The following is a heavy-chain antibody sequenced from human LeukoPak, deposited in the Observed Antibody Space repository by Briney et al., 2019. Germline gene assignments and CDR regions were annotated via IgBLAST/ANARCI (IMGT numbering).Heavy chain of an antibody. CDR3: ARDLPMAIYYFDY. Sequence: PSQTLSLTCTVSGGSISSGGYYWSWIRQHPGKGLEWIGYIYYSGSTYYNPSLKSRVTISADTSKNQFSLKLSSVTAADTAVYYCARDLPMAIYYFDYWGQGTLVTVSS. D-gene: IGHD5-24*01. V-gene: IGHV4-31*03. CDR1: GGSISSGGYY. CDR2: IYYSGST. J-gene: IGHJ4*02.